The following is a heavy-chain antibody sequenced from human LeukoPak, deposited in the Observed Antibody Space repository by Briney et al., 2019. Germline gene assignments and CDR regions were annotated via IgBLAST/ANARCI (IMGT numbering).Heavy chain of an antibody. J-gene: IGHJ3*02. V-gene: IGHV1-2*06. D-gene: IGHD3-16*01. Sequence: ASVKVSCKASGYTFTDYYIHWVRQAPGHGLEWMGRIIRNSGGRDYAQRFQGRVTMTRDTSTSTAYMELHRLTYDDTAMYYCARDPGTGGGVFDIWDQGTVVTVSS. CDR1: GYTFTDYY. CDR2: IIRNSGGR. CDR3: ARDPGTGGGVFDI.